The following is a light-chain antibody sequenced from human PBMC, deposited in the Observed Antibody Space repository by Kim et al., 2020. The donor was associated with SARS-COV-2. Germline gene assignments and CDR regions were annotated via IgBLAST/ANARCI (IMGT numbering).Light chain of an antibody. Sequence: AYVGDRVTITCRASQSISSWLAWYQQKPGKAPNLLIYDASTLQSGVPSRFSGSGSGTEFTLAISSLQPDDFATYYCQQYKTYSRTFGQGTKVEIK. CDR1: QSISSW. V-gene: IGKV1-5*01. CDR3: QQYKTYSRT. CDR2: DAS. J-gene: IGKJ1*01.